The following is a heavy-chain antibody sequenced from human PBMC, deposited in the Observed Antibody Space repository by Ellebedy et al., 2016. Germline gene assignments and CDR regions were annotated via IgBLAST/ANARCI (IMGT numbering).Heavy chain of an antibody. D-gene: IGHD3-10*01. CDR3: ARAYGSGSDPAGY. J-gene: IGHJ4*02. CDR2: IWYDGSNK. CDR1: GFTFSSYG. Sequence: GGSLRLSCAASGFTFSSYGMHWVRQAPGKGLEWVAVIWYDGSNKYYADSVKGRFTISRDNSKNTLYLQMNGLRAEDTAVYYCARAYGSGSDPAGYWGQGTLVTVSS. V-gene: IGHV3-33*01.